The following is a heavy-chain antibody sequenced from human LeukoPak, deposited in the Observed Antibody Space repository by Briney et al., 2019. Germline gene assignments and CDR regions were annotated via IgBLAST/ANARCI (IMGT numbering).Heavy chain of an antibody. CDR3: ARIRGIAAAGDY. V-gene: IGHV3-7*04. J-gene: IGHJ4*02. Sequence: GGSLRLSCAASGFTFSSYWMSWVRQPPGKGLEWVANIKQDGSEKYYVDSVKGRFTISRDNAKNSLYLQMSSLTAEDTAVYYCARIRGIAAAGDYWGQGTLVTVSS. CDR1: GFTFSSYW. D-gene: IGHD6-13*01. CDR2: IKQDGSEK.